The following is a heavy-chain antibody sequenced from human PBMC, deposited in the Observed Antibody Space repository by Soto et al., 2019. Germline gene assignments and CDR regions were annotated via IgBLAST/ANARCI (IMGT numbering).Heavy chain of an antibody. V-gene: IGHV3-30-3*01. J-gene: IGHJ4*02. CDR2: ISYDGSNK. Sequence: GGSLRLSCAASGFTFSSYAMHWVRQAPGKGLEWVAVISYDGSNKYYADSVKGRFTISRDNSKNTLYLQMNSLRAEDTAVYYCAREADIVLMVYAMEFPGPFDYWGQGTLVTVSS. CDR3: AREADIVLMVYAMEFPGPFDY. D-gene: IGHD2-8*01. CDR1: GFTFSSYA.